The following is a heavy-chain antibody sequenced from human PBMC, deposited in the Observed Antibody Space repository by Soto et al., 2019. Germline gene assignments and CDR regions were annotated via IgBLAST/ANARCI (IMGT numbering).Heavy chain of an antibody. Sequence: GASVKVSCKASGYTFTSYGISWVRQAPGQGLEWMGWISAYNGNTNYAQKLQGRVTMTTDTSTSTAYMELRSLRSDDTAVYYCAREDVSGWYFSGGPFDYWGQGTLVTVSS. CDR3: AREDVSGWYFSGGPFDY. D-gene: IGHD6-19*01. CDR2: ISAYNGNT. CDR1: GYTFTSYG. V-gene: IGHV1-18*04. J-gene: IGHJ4*02.